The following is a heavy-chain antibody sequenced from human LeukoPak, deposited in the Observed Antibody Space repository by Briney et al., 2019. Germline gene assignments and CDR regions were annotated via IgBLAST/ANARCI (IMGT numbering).Heavy chain of an antibody. D-gene: IGHD3-10*01. V-gene: IGHV3-30*18. Sequence: GGSLRLSCAASGFTFNSYGMHWVRQAPGKGLEWVAVISYDGSLKYYADSVKGRFTISRDNSKNTLYLQMNSLRPEDTAVYYCAKDHVSGSYSDYWGQGTPVTVSS. CDR1: GFTFNSYG. CDR2: ISYDGSLK. J-gene: IGHJ4*02. CDR3: AKDHVSGSYSDY.